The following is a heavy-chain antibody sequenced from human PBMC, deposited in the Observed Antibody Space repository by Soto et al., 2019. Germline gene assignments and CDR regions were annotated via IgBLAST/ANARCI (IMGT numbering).Heavy chain of an antibody. J-gene: IGHJ4*02. V-gene: IGHV3-23*01. CDR1: GFTFSSYA. CDR2: ISGSGDST. CDR3: ARRGSGSYYDY. D-gene: IGHD1-26*01. Sequence: GGSLRLCCAASGFTFSSYAMRWVRQAPGKGLEWVSAISGSGDSTYYADSVKGRFTISRDNSKNTLYLQMDSLRAEDTAKYYCARRGSGSYYDYWGQGTLVTVSS.